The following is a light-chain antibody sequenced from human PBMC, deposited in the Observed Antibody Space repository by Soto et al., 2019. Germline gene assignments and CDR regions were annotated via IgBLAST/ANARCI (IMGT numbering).Light chain of an antibody. CDR2: YDS. Sequence: SYELTQPPSLSVAPGKTARISCGGNNIGSKRVHWYQQKPGQAPVLVIYYDSDRPSGIPERFSGSNSGNTATLTISRVEAGDEADYFCQVWDSSSDVVFGGGTKLTVL. CDR3: QVWDSSSDVV. J-gene: IGLJ2*01. CDR1: NIGSKR. V-gene: IGLV3-21*04.